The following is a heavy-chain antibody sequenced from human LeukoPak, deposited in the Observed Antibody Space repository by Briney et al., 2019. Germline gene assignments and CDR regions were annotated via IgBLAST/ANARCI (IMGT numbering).Heavy chain of an antibody. J-gene: IGHJ4*02. CDR2: INHSGST. V-gene: IGHV4-34*01. Sequence: PSETLSLTCAVYGGSFSGYYWSWIRQPPGKGLEWIGEINHSGSTNYNPSLKSRVTISVDTSKNQFSLKLSSVTAADTAVYYCARIGYSSSWARVSDYWGQGTLVTVPS. CDR3: ARIGYSSSWARVSDY. CDR1: GGSFSGYY. D-gene: IGHD6-13*01.